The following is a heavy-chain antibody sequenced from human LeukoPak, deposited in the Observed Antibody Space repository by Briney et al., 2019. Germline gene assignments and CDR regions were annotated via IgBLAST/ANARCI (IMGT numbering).Heavy chain of an antibody. Sequence: GGSLRLSCAASGFPFADYAMHWVRHVPGKGLEWVSGISWNSGNIDYADSVKGRFTISRDNAKNSLYLQMNSLRAEDTAVYYCAKSGCSSVTCYYNYWGEGTLVTVSS. CDR3: AKSGCSSVTCYYNY. V-gene: IGHV3-9*01. D-gene: IGHD2-2*01. CDR2: ISWNSGNI. CDR1: GFPFADYA. J-gene: IGHJ4*02.